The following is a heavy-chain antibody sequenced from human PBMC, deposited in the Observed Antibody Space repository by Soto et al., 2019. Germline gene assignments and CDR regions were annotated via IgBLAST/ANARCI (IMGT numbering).Heavy chain of an antibody. V-gene: IGHV3-30*18. CDR1: GFTFSSYG. CDR2: ISYDGSNK. J-gene: IGHJ4*02. Sequence: SLRLSCAASGFTFSSYGMHWVRQAPGKGLEWVAVISYDGSNKYYADSVKGRFTISRDNSKNTLYLQMNSLRAEDTAVYYCAKDSGYYFDYWGQGTLVTVSS. D-gene: IGHD3-9*01. CDR3: AKDSGYYFDY.